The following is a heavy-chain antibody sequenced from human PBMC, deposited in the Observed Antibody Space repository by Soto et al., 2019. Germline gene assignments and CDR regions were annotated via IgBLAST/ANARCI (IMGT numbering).Heavy chain of an antibody. Sequence: PGGSLRLSCAGSGFTFDDYAMHWVRQAPGKGLEWVSGISWNSGSIGYADSVKGRFTISRDNAKNSLYLQMNSLRAEDTALYYCAGSSSYDFWSGYYGSSLAIDYWGQGTLVTVSS. V-gene: IGHV3-9*01. CDR2: ISWNSGSI. CDR1: GFTFDDYA. D-gene: IGHD3-3*01. CDR3: AGSSSYDFWSGYYGSSLAIDY. J-gene: IGHJ4*02.